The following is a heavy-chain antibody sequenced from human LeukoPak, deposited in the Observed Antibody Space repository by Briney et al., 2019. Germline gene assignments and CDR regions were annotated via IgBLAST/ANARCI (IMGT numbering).Heavy chain of an antibody. J-gene: IGHJ4*02. CDR1: GFTFSSYS. V-gene: IGHV3-21*01. CDR3: ARGGSRGSFDY. CDR2: ISSSSSYI. D-gene: IGHD3-10*01. Sequence: PGGSLRLSCAASGFTFSSYSMNWVRQAPGKGLEWVSSISSSSSYIYYADSVKGRFTISRDNAKNSLYLQMKSLRDEDTAVYYRARGGSRGSFDYWGQGTLVTVSS.